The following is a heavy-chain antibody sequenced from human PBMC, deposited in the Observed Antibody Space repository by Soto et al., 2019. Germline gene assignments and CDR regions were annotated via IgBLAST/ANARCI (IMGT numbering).Heavy chain of an antibody. V-gene: IGHV1-18*01. D-gene: IGHD3-9*01. CDR1: GYTFTSYG. J-gene: IGHJ3*02. Sequence: ASVKVSCKASGYTFTSYGISWVRQAPGQGLEWMGWISGYNGNTNYAQKLQGRVTMTTDTSTSTAYMELRSLRSDDTAVYYCAQSLTGRTDAFDIWGQGTMVTVSS. CDR2: ISGYNGNT. CDR3: AQSLTGRTDAFDI.